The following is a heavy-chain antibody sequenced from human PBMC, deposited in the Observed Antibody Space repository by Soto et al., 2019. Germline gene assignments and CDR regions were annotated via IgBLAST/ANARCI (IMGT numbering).Heavy chain of an antibody. D-gene: IGHD3-22*01. CDR3: AKDPLYTVVTDYFDY. CDR1: GFTFSSYA. V-gene: IGHV3-23*01. Sequence: HPGGSLRLSCAASGFTFSSYAMSWVRQAPGKGLEWVSAISGSGGSTYYADSVKGRFTISRDNSKNTLYLQMNSLRAEDTAVYYCAKDPLYTVVTDYFDYWGQGTLVTVSS. CDR2: ISGSGGST. J-gene: IGHJ4*02.